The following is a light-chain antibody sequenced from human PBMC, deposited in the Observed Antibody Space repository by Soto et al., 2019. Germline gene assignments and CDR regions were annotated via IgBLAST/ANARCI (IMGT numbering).Light chain of an antibody. V-gene: IGLV2-14*01. J-gene: IGLJ1*01. CDR2: EVS. CDR1: SIDVGGYTY. CDR3: SSFTSAYSFF. Sequence: QSALAQPASVSGSPGQSIAISCTGTSIDVGGYTYVSWDQQHPGKAPKLLISEVSNQPSGVSDRFSGSESCNTASLNLSGLQTEDEAEYYGSSFTSAYSFFFGSGTKVTVL.